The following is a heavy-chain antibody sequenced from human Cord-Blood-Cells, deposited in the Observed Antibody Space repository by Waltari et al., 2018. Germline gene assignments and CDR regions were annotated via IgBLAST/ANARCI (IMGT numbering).Heavy chain of an antibody. V-gene: IGHV3-33*01. CDR1: GFTFSSYG. Sequence: QVQLVESGGGVVQPGRSLRLSCAASGFTFSSYGRHWVRQAPGKGLEWVAVIWYDGSNKCYADSVKGRFTISRDNSKNTLYLQMNSLRAEDTAVYYCARADLTGYDYWGQGTLVTVSS. D-gene: IGHD3-9*01. CDR2: IWYDGSNK. CDR3: ARADLTGYDY. J-gene: IGHJ4*02.